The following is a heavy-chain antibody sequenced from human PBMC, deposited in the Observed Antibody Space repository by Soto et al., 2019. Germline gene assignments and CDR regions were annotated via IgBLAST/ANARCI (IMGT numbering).Heavy chain of an antibody. CDR3: ARSRQTHYNWFDP. CDR2: IIPIFGTA. Sequence: SVKVSCKASGGTFSSYAISWVRQAPGQGLEWMGGIIPIFGTANYAQKFQGRATITADKSTSTAYMELSSLRSEDTAVYYCARSRQTHYNWFDPWGQGTLVTVSS. D-gene: IGHD6-13*01. V-gene: IGHV1-69*06. J-gene: IGHJ5*02. CDR1: GGTFSSYA.